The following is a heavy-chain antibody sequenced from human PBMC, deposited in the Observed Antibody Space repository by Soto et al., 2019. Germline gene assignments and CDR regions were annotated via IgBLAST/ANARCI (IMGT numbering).Heavy chain of an antibody. J-gene: IGHJ4*02. CDR3: ARAREITIFGVVIYSFDY. D-gene: IGHD3-3*01. Sequence: SVKVSCTASGGTFSSYAISWVRQAPGQGLEWMGGIIPIFGTANYAQKFQGGVTITADESTSTAYMELSSLRSEDTAVYYCARAREITIFGVVIYSFDYWGQGTLVTVSS. CDR2: IIPIFGTA. CDR1: GGTFSSYA. V-gene: IGHV1-69*13.